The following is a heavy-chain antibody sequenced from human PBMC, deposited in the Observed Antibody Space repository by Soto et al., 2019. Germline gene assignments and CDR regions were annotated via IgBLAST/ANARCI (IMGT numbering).Heavy chain of an antibody. Sequence: QVQLQQWGAGLLRPSETLSLTCAFYGGSVYEFYWCWVRQSPGKGLEWVGEISHDGGTNYSPSLASRVSISVDTSKNQFALHLRYVTAADTGLYYCARGQLVWYGDLTPYHRDMDVWGQGTTVTVSS. CDR3: ARGQLVWYGDLTPYHRDMDV. V-gene: IGHV4-34*02. CDR1: GGSVYEFY. J-gene: IGHJ6*02. D-gene: IGHD3-10*01. CDR2: ISHDGGT.